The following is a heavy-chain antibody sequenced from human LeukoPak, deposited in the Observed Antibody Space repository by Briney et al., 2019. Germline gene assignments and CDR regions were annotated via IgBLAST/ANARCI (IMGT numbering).Heavy chain of an antibody. CDR2: IYYSGST. CDR1: GGSISTTGYY. V-gene: IGHV4-39*01. J-gene: IGHJ4*01. D-gene: IGHD6-13*01. CDR3: ASDKGYSNNYFDY. Sequence: PSQTLSLTCTVSGGSISTTGYYWAWIRQPPGKGLEWIASIYYSGSTYYNSSLKSRVTISVDTSRNQFSLKLSSVTAADTALYYCASDKGYSNNYFDYWGQGTLVTVSS.